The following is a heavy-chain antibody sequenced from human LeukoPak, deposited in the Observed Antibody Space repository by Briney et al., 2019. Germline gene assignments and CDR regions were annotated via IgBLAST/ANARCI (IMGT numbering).Heavy chain of an antibody. CDR2: IYYSGST. CDR1: GGSISSGGYY. V-gene: IGHV4-31*03. Sequence: SETLSLTCTVSGGSISSGGYYWSWIRQHPGKGLEWIGYIYYSGSTYYNPSLKSRVTISVDTSKNQFSLKLSSVTAADTAVYYCARGRIAARPPRVVGYMDVGGKGTTVTVSS. CDR3: ARGRIAARPPRVVGYMDV. J-gene: IGHJ6*03. D-gene: IGHD6-6*01.